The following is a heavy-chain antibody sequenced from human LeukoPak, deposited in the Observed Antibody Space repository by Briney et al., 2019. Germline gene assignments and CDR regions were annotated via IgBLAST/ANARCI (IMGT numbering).Heavy chain of an antibody. D-gene: IGHD3-16*01. CDR3: AIKRGQGLDY. V-gene: IGHV4-30-4*01. Sequence: SGTLSLTCTVSGASISSDYYSWSWIRQPPGKGLEWIGYIYYSGSTSYNPSLKSRLTISIDTSKNQFSLKLSSVTAADTAVYYCAIKRGQGLDYWGQGTLVTVSS. CDR2: IYYSGST. CDR1: GASISSDYYS. J-gene: IGHJ4*02.